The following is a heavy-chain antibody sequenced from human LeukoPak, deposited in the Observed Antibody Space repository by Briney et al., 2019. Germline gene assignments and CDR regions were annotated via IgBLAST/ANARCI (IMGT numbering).Heavy chain of an antibody. V-gene: IGHV1-3*01. Sequence: ASVTVSCTASGYTFTSYAMHWVRQAPGQRLEWMGWINAGNGNTKYSQKFQGRVTITRDTSASTAYMELSSLRSEDTAVYYCARALPGRIAAAGISGYWGQGTLVTVSS. D-gene: IGHD6-13*01. CDR2: INAGNGNT. CDR3: ARALPGRIAAAGISGY. CDR1: GYTFTSYA. J-gene: IGHJ4*02.